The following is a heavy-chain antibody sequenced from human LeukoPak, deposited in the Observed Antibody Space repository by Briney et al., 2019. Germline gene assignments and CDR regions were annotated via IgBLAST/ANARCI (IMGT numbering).Heavy chain of an antibody. CDR1: GFTFSSYS. V-gene: IGHV3-48*01. D-gene: IGHD3-16*02. J-gene: IGHJ5*02. CDR3: ARVIASGGFDP. Sequence: GGSLRLSCAASGFTFSSYSMNWVRQAPGKGLEWVSYISSSSSTIYYADSVRGRFTISRDNAKNSLYLQMNSLRAEDTAVYYCARVIASGGFDPWGQGTLVTVSS. CDR2: ISSSSSTI.